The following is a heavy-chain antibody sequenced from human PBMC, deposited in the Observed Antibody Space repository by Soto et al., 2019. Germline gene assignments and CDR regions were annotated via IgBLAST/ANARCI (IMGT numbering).Heavy chain of an antibody. CDR3: ARDGGRFLEWYWDSEGYGMDV. Sequence: EVQLVESGGGLVQPGGSLKLSCAASGFTFSGSAMHWVRQASGKGLEWVGRIRSKANSYATAYAASVKGRFTISRDDSKNTLYLQMNSLRAEDTAVYYCARDGGRFLEWYWDSEGYGMDVWGQGTTVTVSS. J-gene: IGHJ6*02. D-gene: IGHD3-3*01. CDR1: GFTFSGSA. CDR2: IRSKANSYAT. V-gene: IGHV3-73*02.